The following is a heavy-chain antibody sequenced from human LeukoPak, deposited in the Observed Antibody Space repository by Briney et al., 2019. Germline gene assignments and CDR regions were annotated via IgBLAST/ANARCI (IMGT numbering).Heavy chain of an antibody. Sequence: TGGSLRLSCAASGFTFSSYSMNWVRQAPGKGLEWVSSISSSSSYIYYADSVKGRFTISRDNAKNSLYLQMNSLRAEDTAVYYCARVNYDSSAVMDYWGQGTLVTVSS. V-gene: IGHV3-21*01. CDR1: GFTFSSYS. D-gene: IGHD3-22*01. CDR2: ISSSSSYI. CDR3: ARVNYDSSAVMDY. J-gene: IGHJ4*02.